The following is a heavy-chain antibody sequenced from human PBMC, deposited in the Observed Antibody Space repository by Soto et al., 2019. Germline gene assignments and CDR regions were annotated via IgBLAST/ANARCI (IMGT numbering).Heavy chain of an antibody. V-gene: IGHV4-31*03. J-gene: IGHJ4*02. CDR3: ARVAQMLVVDY. CDR1: GGSISSGGYY. D-gene: IGHD3-22*01. Sequence: TSETLSLTCTVSGGSISSGGYYWSWIRQHPGKGLEWIGYIYYSGSTYYNPSLKSRVTISVDTSKNQFSLKLSSVTAADTAVYYCARVAQMLVVDYWGQGTLVTVSS. CDR2: IYYSGST.